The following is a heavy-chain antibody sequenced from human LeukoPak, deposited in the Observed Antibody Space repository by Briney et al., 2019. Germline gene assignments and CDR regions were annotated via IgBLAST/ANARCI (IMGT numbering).Heavy chain of an antibody. CDR1: GFTFSSYE. D-gene: IGHD6-19*01. CDR2: ISSSGSTI. V-gene: IGHV3-48*03. J-gene: IGHJ4*02. Sequence: GGSLRLSCAASGFTFSSYEMNWVRPAAGKGLEWDSYISSSGSTIYYADSVKGRFTISRDNAKNSLYLQMNSLRAEDTAVYYCARDLASGQWLDPFDYWGQGTLVTVSS. CDR3: ARDLASGQWLDPFDY.